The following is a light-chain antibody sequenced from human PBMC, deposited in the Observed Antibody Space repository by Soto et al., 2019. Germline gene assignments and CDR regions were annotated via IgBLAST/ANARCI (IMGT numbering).Light chain of an antibody. CDR3: SSFASSNTWV. CDR2: EVT. J-gene: IGLJ3*02. Sequence: QSALTQPPSASGSPGQSVTISCTGTSSDVGAYNYVSWYQQHAGKAPKLVIYEVTKRPSGVPARFSGSKSANTASLTVSGLQAEDEDDYYCSSFASSNTWVFGGGTQLTVL. CDR1: SSDVGAYNY. V-gene: IGLV2-8*01.